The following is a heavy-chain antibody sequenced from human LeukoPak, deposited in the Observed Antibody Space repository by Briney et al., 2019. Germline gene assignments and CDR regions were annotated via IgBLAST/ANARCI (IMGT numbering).Heavy chain of an antibody. CDR3: ARTQTGYYYYMDV. CDR1: GGSISSYY. Sequence: SETLSLTCTVSGGSISSYYWSWIRQPPGKGLEWIGYIYYSGSTNYNPSLKSRVTISVDTSKNQFSLKLSSVTAADTAVYYCARTQTGYYYYMDVWGKGTTVTVSS. CDR2: IYYSGST. V-gene: IGHV4-59*01. J-gene: IGHJ6*03.